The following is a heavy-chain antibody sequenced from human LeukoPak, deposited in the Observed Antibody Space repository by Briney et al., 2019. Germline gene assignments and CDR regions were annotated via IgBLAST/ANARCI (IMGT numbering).Heavy chain of an antibody. CDR3: TRDIVYLQLEY. V-gene: IGHV3-7*01. Sequence: PGGSLTLSCAASGFAFANYWMVWVRQAPGKGLEWVASIGKDGSEQAYADSVKGRFTISRHNARNSLYLQMSSLRVEDTATYYCTRDIVYLQLEYWGQGALVSVSS. D-gene: IGHD2-15*01. CDR2: IGKDGSEQ. CDR1: GFAFANYW. J-gene: IGHJ4*02.